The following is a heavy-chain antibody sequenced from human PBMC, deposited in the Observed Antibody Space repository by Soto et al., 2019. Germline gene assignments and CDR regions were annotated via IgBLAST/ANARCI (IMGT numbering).Heavy chain of an antibody. CDR1: GCSISNVNDC. CDR2: IYDGGST. Sequence: QVQLQESGPGLVKPSETLALTCTVSGCSISNVNDCWSWIRQSPEKGLEWIGHIYDGGSTYNNPTLKKRISTSADTPKHPCSLELCLVSIAETADSYCARGPSGDKLDTGGQGILVTFPS. CDR3: ARGPSGDKLDT. D-gene: IGHD3-10*01. J-gene: IGHJ5*02. V-gene: IGHV4-30-4*01.